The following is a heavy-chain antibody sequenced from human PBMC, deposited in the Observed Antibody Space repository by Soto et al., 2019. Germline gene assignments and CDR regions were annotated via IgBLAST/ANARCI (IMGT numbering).Heavy chain of an antibody. V-gene: IGHV4-4*07. J-gene: IGHJ4*02. CDR1: GGSISSYY. CDR3: ARGLLWFGEPEGFFDY. Sequence: QVQLQESGPGLVKPSETLSLTCTVSGGSISSYYWSWIRQPAGKGLEWIGRIYTSGSTNYNPSLKSRVTMSVDTSKNQFSLKLSSVTAADTAAYYCARGLLWFGEPEGFFDYWGQGTLVTVSS. CDR2: IYTSGST. D-gene: IGHD3-10*01.